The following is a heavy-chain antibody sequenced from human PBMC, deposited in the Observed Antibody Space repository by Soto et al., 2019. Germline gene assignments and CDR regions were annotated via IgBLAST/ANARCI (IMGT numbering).Heavy chain of an antibody. CDR2: IYHSRST. J-gene: IGHJ6*02. CDR1: GGSIRSSNW. D-gene: IGHD6-19*01. Sequence: PSETLSLTCAVPGGSIRSSNWWSWVRQPPGKWLEWIGEIYHSRSTNYTPSPKSRVTIAVDKSKNQFSPKLGSVTAAATAVYYCARDHRDYLEVAGTEHSYYYYYGIDVWGQGTTVTVSS. V-gene: IGHV4-4*02. CDR3: ARDHRDYLEVAGTEHSYYYYYGIDV.